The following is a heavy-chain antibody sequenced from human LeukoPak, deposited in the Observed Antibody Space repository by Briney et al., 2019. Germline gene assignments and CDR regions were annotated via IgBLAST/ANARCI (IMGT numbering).Heavy chain of an antibody. Sequence: ASVKVSCKXSGYTFTGYYMHWVRQAPRQGLEWMGRINPNSGGTNYAQKFQGRVTMTRDTSISTAYMELSRLRSDDTAVYYCARVAGYCSSTSAAGGSCYSPDYWGQGTLVTVSS. V-gene: IGHV1-2*06. CDR3: ARVAGYCSSTSAAGGSCYSPDY. CDR1: GYTFTGYY. J-gene: IGHJ4*02. D-gene: IGHD2-2*01. CDR2: INPNSGGT.